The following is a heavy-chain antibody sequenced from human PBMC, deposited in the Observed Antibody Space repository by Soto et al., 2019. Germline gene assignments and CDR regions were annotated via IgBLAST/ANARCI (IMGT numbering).Heavy chain of an antibody. CDR1: GGTFSSYT. CDR2: IIPILGIA. J-gene: IGHJ4*02. CDR3: ASLRGYCSGGSCPWVDY. V-gene: IGHV1-69*02. D-gene: IGHD2-15*01. Sequence: SVKVSCKASGGTFSSYTISWLRQAPGQGLEWMGRIIPILGIANYAQKFQGRVTITADKSTSTAYMELSSLRSEDTAVYYCASLRGYCSGGSCPWVDYWGQGTLVTVSS.